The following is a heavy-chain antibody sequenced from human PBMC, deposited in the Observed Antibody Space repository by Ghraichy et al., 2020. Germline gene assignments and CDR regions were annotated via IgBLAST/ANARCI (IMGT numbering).Heavy chain of an antibody. Sequence: GGSLRLSCAASGFTFSSYSMNWVRQAPGKGLEWVSSISSSSSYIYYADSVKGRFTISRDNAKNSLYLQMNSLRAEDTAVYYCARETDCSSTSCYSLMDYWGQGTLVTVSS. CDR2: ISSSSSYI. V-gene: IGHV3-21*01. CDR1: GFTFSSYS. J-gene: IGHJ4*02. D-gene: IGHD2-2*02. CDR3: ARETDCSSTSCYSLMDY.